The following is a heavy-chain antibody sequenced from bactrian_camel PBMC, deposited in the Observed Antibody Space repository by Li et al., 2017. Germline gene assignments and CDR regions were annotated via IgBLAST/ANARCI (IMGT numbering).Heavy chain of an antibody. CDR3: AAKSECPPPDGTWRIDPGPFQY. J-gene: IGHJ4*01. Sequence: QVQLVESGGGSVQTGGSLNLSCIASGYTHSANCMAWFRQIPGGEREGVAAIHTGGGVEYYADSVKGRFTISQDNAKNTMYLQMDSLKPEDTAAYYCAAKSECPPPDGTWRIDPGPFQYWGQGTQVTVSS. CDR2: IHTGGGVE. CDR1: GYTHSANC. D-gene: IGHD6*01. V-gene: IGHV3S1*01.